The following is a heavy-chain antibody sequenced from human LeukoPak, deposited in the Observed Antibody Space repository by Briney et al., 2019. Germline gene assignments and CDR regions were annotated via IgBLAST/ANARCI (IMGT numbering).Heavy chain of an antibody. D-gene: IGHD3-3*01. CDR1: GFTFDDYA. J-gene: IGHJ4*02. V-gene: IGHV3-9*01. CDR2: ISWNSGSI. CDR3: AKDGSGYYSFDY. Sequence: GRSLRLSCAASGFTFDDYAMHWLRQAPGKGLEWVSGISWNSGSIGYADSVKGRFTISRDNAKNSLYLQMNSLRAEDTALYYCAKDGSGYYSFDYWGQGTLVTVSS.